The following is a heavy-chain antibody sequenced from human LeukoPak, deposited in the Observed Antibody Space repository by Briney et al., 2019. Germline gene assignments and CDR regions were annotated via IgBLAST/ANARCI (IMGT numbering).Heavy chain of an antibody. CDR3: ARGDTAMVTSHYFDL. D-gene: IGHD5-18*01. CDR1: GFTFSSYA. J-gene: IGHJ4*02. CDR2: ISGSSGSS. V-gene: IGHV3-23*01. Sequence: PGGTLRLSCAATGFTFSSYAMSWVRQAPGRGLEWVSSISGSSGSSYYTDSVKRRFTISRDYSKNTLFLQMNSLRAEDTAIYYCARGDTAMVTSHYFDLWGQGSLVTVSS.